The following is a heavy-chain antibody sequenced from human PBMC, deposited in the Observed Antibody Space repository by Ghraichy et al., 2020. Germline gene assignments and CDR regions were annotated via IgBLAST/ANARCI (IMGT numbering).Heavy chain of an antibody. CDR3: AGVEAALSTLVREYGMDV. CDR2: IIPIFGTA. J-gene: IGHJ6*02. CDR1: GGTFSSYA. V-gene: IGHV1-69*13. Sequence: SVKVSCKASGGTFSSYAISWVRQAPGQGLEWMGGIIPIFGTANYAQKFQGRVTITADESTSTAYMELSSLRSEDTAVYYCAGVEAALSTLVREYGMDVWGQGTTVTVSS. D-gene: IGHD2/OR15-2a*01.